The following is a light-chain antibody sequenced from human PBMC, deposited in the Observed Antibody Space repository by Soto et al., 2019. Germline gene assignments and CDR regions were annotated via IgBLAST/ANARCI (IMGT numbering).Light chain of an antibody. CDR2: KAS. V-gene: IGKV1-5*03. J-gene: IGKJ4*01. Sequence: DIPMTQSPSTLSASIGERVTITCRASQSISSWLAWYQQKPGKAPKLLIYKASSLQSGVPSRFSGSGSGTEFTLTISSLQPDDFATYYCQQYNGPLTFGGGTKVEIK. CDR1: QSISSW. CDR3: QQYNGPLT.